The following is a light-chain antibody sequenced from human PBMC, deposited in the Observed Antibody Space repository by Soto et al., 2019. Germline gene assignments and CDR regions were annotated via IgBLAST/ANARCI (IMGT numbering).Light chain of an antibody. J-gene: IGLJ3*02. CDR3: AAWDDSLNGPV. CDR1: SSNIGNNT. V-gene: IGLV1-44*01. Sequence: QSVLTQPPSASVTPGQRVSISCSGSSSNIGNNTVNWYQQFPETAPRLLIYTTNQRPSGVPDRFSGSKSGTSASLAISGLQSEDAADYYCAAWDDSLNGPVFGGGTKVTVL. CDR2: TTN.